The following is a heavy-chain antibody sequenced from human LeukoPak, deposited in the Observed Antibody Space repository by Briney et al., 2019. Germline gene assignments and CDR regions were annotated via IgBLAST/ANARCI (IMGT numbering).Heavy chain of an antibody. D-gene: IGHD5-12*01. V-gene: IGHV3-64*04. Sequence: GGSLRLSCSASGFTFSTYAMHWVRQAPGKGLEYVSLMNSNGGTTYYADSMKGRFTISRDNSQNTLYLQMNSLRAEDTALYYCAKDLGGSTDYWGQGTLVTVSS. J-gene: IGHJ4*02. CDR1: GFTFSTYA. CDR3: AKDLGGSTDY. CDR2: MNSNGGTT.